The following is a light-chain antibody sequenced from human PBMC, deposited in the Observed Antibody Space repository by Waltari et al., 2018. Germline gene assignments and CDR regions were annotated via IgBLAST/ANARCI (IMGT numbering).Light chain of an antibody. CDR2: DAS. Sequence: EIVLTQSPATLSLSPGERANLSCRASENAFHYVAWYQQRPGQAPRLLISDASNRATGVPDRFDAFGSGTDFTLTSSSLEPEDFAVYYCQQRNDWPLTFGGGTRVEIK. V-gene: IGKV3-11*01. J-gene: IGKJ4*01. CDR1: ENAFHY. CDR3: QQRNDWPLT.